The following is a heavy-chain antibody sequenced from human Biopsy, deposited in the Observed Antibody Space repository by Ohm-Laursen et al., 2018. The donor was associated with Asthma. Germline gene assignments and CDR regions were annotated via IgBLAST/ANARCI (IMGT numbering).Heavy chain of an antibody. CDR3: ARESGQDSGGTGAFDR. CDR2: ISSDGHNK. D-gene: IGHD4-23*01. CDR1: GFVFSQCG. J-gene: IGHJ3*02. V-gene: IGHV3-30*03. Sequence: SLRLSCSASGFVFSQCGMHWVRQAPGKGLEWVALISSDGHNKYYKDSVKGRFTISRDNSKLRLYLEINSLRVEDSAAYYCARESGQDSGGTGAFDRWGQGIMVAVSS.